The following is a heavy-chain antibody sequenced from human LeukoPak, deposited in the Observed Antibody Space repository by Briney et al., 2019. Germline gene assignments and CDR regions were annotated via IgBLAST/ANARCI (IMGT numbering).Heavy chain of an antibody. CDR3: ARAGWIITSGIDY. J-gene: IGHJ4*02. Sequence: SETLSLTCGVSGYSISRGYYWAWIRQPPGKGLEWIGTIYHTGSTYYTASLGSRVTISVDTSKNEFSLNLNSVTAADTAVYYCARAGWIITSGIDYWGQGALVTVSS. CDR1: GYSISRGYY. CDR2: IYHTGST. V-gene: IGHV4-38-2*01. D-gene: IGHD3-10*01.